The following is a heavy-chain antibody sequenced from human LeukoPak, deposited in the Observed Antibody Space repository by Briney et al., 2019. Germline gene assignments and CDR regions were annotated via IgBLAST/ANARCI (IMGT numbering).Heavy chain of an antibody. J-gene: IGHJ6*03. CDR1: GGTFSSYA. CDR3: ARTTAVLNYYYYYMDV. D-gene: IGHD2-2*01. V-gene: IGHV1-69*05. Sequence: GSSVKVSCKASGGTFSSYAISWVRQAPGQGLEWMGGIIPIFGTANYAQKFQGRVTITTDESTSTAYMELSSLRSEDTAVYYCARTTAVLNYYYYYMDVWGKGTTVTVSS. CDR2: IIPIFGTA.